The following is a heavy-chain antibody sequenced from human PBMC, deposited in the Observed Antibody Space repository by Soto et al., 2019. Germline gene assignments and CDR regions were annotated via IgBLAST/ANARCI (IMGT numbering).Heavy chain of an antibody. Sequence: SETLSLTCAVSGGSISSSNWWSWVRQPPGKGLEWIGEIYHSGSTNYNPSLKSRVTIPVDKSKNQFSLKLSAVTAADTAVYYCASIAVAAEFVCWGQGTLVAVSS. V-gene: IGHV4-4*02. CDR3: ASIAVAAEFVC. D-gene: IGHD6-19*01. CDR1: GGSISSSNW. J-gene: IGHJ4*02. CDR2: IYHSGST.